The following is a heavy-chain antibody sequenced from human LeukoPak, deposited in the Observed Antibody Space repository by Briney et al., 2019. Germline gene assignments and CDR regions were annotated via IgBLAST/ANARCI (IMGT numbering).Heavy chain of an antibody. J-gene: IGHJ6*02. D-gene: IGHD1-26*01. V-gene: IGHV3-64*01. CDR2: ISSNGGST. Sequence: GGSLRLSCAASGFTFSSYAMHWVRQAPGKGLEYVSAISSNGGSTYYANSVKGRFTISRDNSKNTLYLQMGSLRAEDMAVYYCARGSGSYSYYYYGMDVWGQGTTVTVSS. CDR1: GFTFSSYA. CDR3: ARGSGSYSYYYYGMDV.